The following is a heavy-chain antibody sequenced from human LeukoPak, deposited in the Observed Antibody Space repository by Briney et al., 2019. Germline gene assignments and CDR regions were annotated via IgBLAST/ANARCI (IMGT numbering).Heavy chain of an antibody. J-gene: IGHJ6*03. CDR2: ISSSSSYI. CDR1: GFTFSSYE. D-gene: IGHD6-13*01. CDR3: ARDYSSSWYLDYYYYYMDV. V-gene: IGHV3-21*01. Sequence: GGSLRLSCAASGFTFSSYEMNWVRQAPGKGLEWVSSISSSSSYIYYADSVKGRFTISRDNAKNSLYLQMNSLRAEDTAVYYCARDYSSSWYLDYYYYYMDVWGKGTTVTVSS.